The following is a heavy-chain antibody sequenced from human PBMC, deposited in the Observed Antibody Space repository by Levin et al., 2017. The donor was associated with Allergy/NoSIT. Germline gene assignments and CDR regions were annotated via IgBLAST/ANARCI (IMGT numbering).Heavy chain of an antibody. CDR3: ARAEGIAARPDAFDI. Sequence: SETLSLTCTVSGGSISSYYWSWIRQPPGKGLEWIGYIYYSGSTNYNPSLKSRVTISVDTSKNQFSLKLSSVTAADTAVYYCARAEGIAARPDAFDIWGQGTMVTVSS. J-gene: IGHJ3*02. CDR2: IYYSGST. D-gene: IGHD6-6*01. CDR1: GGSISSYY. V-gene: IGHV4-59*01.